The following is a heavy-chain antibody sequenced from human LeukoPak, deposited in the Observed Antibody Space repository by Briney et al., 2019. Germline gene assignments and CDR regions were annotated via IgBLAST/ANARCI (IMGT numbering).Heavy chain of an antibody. Sequence: PGGSLRLSCAASGFTFSGYAMHWVRQAPGKGLEWVAVISYDGSNKYYADSVKGRFTISRDNSKNTLYLQMNSLRAEDTAVYYCARGWFDPWGQGTLVTVSS. J-gene: IGHJ5*02. CDR2: ISYDGSNK. CDR1: GFTFSGYA. CDR3: ARGWFDP. V-gene: IGHV3-30-3*01.